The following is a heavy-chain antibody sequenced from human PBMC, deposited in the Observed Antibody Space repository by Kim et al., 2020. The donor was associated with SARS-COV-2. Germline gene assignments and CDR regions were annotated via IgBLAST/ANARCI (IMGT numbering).Heavy chain of an antibody. V-gene: IGHV1-18*04. Sequence: ASVKVSCKASGYTFTSYGISWVRQAPGQGLEWMGWISAYNGNTNYAQKLQGRVTMTTDTSTSTAYMELRSLRSDDTAVYYCARGGGPGYSSSWYRHDWFDPWGQGTLVTVSS. CDR1: GYTFTSYG. CDR2: ISAYNGNT. CDR3: ARGGGPGYSSSWYRHDWFDP. J-gene: IGHJ5*02. D-gene: IGHD6-13*01.